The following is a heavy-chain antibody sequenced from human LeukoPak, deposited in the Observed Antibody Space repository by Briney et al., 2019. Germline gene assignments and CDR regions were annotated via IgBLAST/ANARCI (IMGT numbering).Heavy chain of an antibody. CDR1: GGSISSYY. Sequence: SETLSLTCTVSGGSISSYYWSWIRQPAGKGLEWIGRVYTSGSTNYNPSLKSRVTMSVDTSKNQFSLKLSSVTAADTAVYYCATSLEWLPNLWYFDLWGRGTLVTVSS. D-gene: IGHD3-3*01. CDR3: ATSLEWLPNLWYFDL. V-gene: IGHV4-4*07. CDR2: VYTSGST. J-gene: IGHJ2*01.